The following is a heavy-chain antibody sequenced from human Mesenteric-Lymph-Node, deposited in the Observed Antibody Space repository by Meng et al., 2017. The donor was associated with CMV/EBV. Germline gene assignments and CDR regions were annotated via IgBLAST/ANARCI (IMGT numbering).Heavy chain of an antibody. CDR1: GGSINNGNYY. V-gene: IGHV4-39*01. CDR3: ARHTYCDGGICYWVGD. CDR2: LYYSGSS. Sequence: SETLSLTCTVSGGSINNGNYYWGWIRQPPGKGLEWIGSLYYSGSSYYNPSLKSRVAMSIDTSKNQFFLKLSSVTAADTAVYYCARHTYCDGGICYWVGDWGKGTLVTVSS. D-gene: IGHD2-15*01. J-gene: IGHJ4*02.